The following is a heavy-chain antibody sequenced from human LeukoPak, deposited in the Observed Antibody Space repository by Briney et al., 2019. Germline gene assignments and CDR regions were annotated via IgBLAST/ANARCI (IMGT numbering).Heavy chain of an antibody. CDR3: ASIPGYSSGWYFDY. D-gene: IGHD6-19*01. V-gene: IGHV3-23*01. J-gene: IGHJ4*02. Sequence: GGSLRLSCAASGFTLSSYAMSWVRQAPGKGLEWVSATSSSDAGTYYAESVRGRFTISRDNSKNTLFLQMNSLRAEDAAVYYCASIPGYSSGWYFDYWGQGTLVTVSS. CDR2: TSSSDAGT. CDR1: GFTLSSYA.